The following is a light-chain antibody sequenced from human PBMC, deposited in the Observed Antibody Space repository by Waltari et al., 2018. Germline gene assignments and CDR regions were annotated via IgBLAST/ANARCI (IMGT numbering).Light chain of an antibody. CDR1: HDDIGAFSY. CDR2: DLT. V-gene: IGLV2-14*03. CDR3: SAYTSRGTLK. J-gene: IGLJ2*01. Sequence: QSSLNQPASVSGSPGQSLTISCTGSHDDIGAFSYVTWYHQRPGKVPKLIIYDLTERPSGVSNRFSGSKSGSTASLTVSGLQAEDEGLFYCSAYTSRGTLKFGGGTRVTVL.